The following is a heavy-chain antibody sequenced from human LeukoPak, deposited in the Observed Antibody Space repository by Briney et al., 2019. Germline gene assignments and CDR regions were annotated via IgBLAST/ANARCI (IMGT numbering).Heavy chain of an antibody. CDR2: ISYDGSNK. J-gene: IGHJ6*04. CDR1: GFTFSSYG. CDR3: AKSRGYCSSTSCYGVSYYYYYGMDV. D-gene: IGHD2-2*01. Sequence: GGSLRLSCAASGFTFSSYGMHWVRQAPGKGLEWEAVISYDGSNKYYADSVKGRFTISRDNSKNTLYLQMNSLRAEDTAVYYCAKSRGYCSSTSCYGVSYYYYYGMDVWGKGTTVTVSS. V-gene: IGHV3-30*18.